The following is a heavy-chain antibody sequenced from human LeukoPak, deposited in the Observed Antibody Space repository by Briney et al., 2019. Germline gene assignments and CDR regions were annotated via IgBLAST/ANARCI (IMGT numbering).Heavy chain of an antibody. V-gene: IGHV3-21*01. CDR3: ARVTEAPYYFDY. CDR2: ISSSSSYI. J-gene: IGHJ4*02. CDR1: GFTFGSYS. Sequence: SGGSLRLSCAASGFTFGSYSMNWVRQAPGKGLEWVSSISSSSSYIYYADSVKGRFTISRDNAKNSLYLQMNSLRAEDTAVYYCARVTEAPYYFDYWGQGSLVTVSS.